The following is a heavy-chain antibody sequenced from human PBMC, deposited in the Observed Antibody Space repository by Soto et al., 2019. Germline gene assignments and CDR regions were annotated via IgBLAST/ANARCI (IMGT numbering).Heavy chain of an antibody. CDR2: TYYRSKWYN. D-gene: IGHD6-13*01. CDR3: ARDFKRYSSPPGPLEY. J-gene: IGHJ4*02. CDR1: GDSVSTNSAT. Sequence: SQTLSLTCDISGDSVSTNSATWNWIRQSPSRGLEWLGRTYYRSKWYNDYAVSVKSRITISPDTSNNQLSPQLSSVTVADTAVYYCARDFKRYSSPPGPLEYWGLGTLVTVSS. V-gene: IGHV6-1*01.